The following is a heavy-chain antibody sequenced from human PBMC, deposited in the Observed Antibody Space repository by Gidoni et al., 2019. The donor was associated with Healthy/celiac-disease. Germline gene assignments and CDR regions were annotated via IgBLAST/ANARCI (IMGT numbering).Heavy chain of an antibody. J-gene: IGHJ4*02. CDR3: TTDGGSYILFDY. V-gene: IGHV3-15*01. Sequence: EVQLVESGGGLVKPGGAVRLSCADSGFAFSNAWMSWVRQAPWKGREWVCRIKSKTDGGTTDYASHVKGRFTISRDESKNTLYLQMSSLKTEDTAVYYCTTDGGSYILFDYWGQGTLVIVSS. CDR1: GFAFSNAW. CDR2: IKSKTDGGTT. D-gene: IGHD1-26*01.